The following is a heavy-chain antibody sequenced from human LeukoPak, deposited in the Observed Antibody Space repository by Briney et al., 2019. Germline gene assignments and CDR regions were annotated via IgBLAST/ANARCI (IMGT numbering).Heavy chain of an antibody. CDR1: GFTFSSYW. V-gene: IGHV3-7*01. J-gene: IGHJ4*02. Sequence: GGSLRLSCTASGFTFSSYWMSWVRQAPGKGLEWVANIKQDGSEKYYVDSVKGRFTISRDNAKNSLYLQMNSLRAEDTAVYYCAGAARYCSSTSCSDFDYWGQGTLVTVSS. D-gene: IGHD2-2*01. CDR2: IKQDGSEK. CDR3: AGAARYCSSTSCSDFDY.